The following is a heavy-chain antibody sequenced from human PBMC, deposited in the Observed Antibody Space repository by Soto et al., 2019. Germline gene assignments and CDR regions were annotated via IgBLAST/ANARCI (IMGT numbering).Heavy chain of an antibody. CDR2: TRNKVNSFSA. Sequence: EVQLMESGGGLVQPGGSLRLSCAASGFIFSDYYMDWVRQVPGKGLEWVGRTRNKVNSFSAEYAASVKGRFSVYRDASKDSMYLQMNSLKSDHTAVYYCARDTGGSYDYWGQGALVTVSS. J-gene: IGHJ4*02. D-gene: IGHD3-16*01. CDR1: GFIFSDYY. V-gene: IGHV3-72*01. CDR3: ARDTGGSYDY.